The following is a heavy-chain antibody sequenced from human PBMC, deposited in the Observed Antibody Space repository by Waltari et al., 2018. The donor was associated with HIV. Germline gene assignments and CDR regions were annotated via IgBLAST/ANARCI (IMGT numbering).Heavy chain of an antibody. J-gene: IGHJ4*02. CDR2: IAYDGSEK. V-gene: IGHV3-30*01. CDR3: ARGRGGPDY. CDR1: RFPSSSFA. Sequence: QVQLVASGGGVVQPGRSLRLSCAASRFPSSSFAMHWVRQAHGKGLEVVAVIAYDGSEKYYGDAVKGRFTISRDNSKNTLYLQMNSLRVEDTAVYYCARGRGGPDYWGQGTLVTVSS. D-gene: IGHD3-10*01.